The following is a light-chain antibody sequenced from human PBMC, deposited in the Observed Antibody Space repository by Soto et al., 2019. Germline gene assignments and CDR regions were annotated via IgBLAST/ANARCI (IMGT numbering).Light chain of an antibody. V-gene: IGKV3-15*01. CDR3: QQYNDWPPWT. J-gene: IGKJ1*01. Sequence: EIVMTQSPATLSVSPGERATLSCWASQSVSSNLAWYQQKPGQAPRLLIYGASTRATGIPARFSGSGSGTEFNLTISSLQSEDFAVYYCQQYNDWPPWTFGQGTKVEIK. CDR2: GAS. CDR1: QSVSSN.